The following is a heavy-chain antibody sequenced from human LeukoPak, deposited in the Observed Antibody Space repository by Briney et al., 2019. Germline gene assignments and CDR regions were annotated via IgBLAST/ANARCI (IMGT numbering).Heavy chain of an antibody. CDR2: INSDGSST. V-gene: IGHV3-74*01. Sequence: GGSLRLSCASSGFTVSSNYMSWVRQAPGKGLVWVSRINSDGSSTSYADSVKGRFTISRDNAKNTLYLQMNSLRAEDTAVYYCARDLAKVYGDYDNWFDPWGQGTLVTVSS. CDR1: GFTVSSNY. J-gene: IGHJ5*02. CDR3: ARDLAKVYGDYDNWFDP. D-gene: IGHD4-17*01.